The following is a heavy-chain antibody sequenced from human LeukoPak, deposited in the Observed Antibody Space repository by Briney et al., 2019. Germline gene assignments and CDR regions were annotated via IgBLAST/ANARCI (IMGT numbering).Heavy chain of an antibody. V-gene: IGHV4-59*01. CDR3: ARARTTFYFDC. J-gene: IGHJ4*02. CDR2: IYYSGST. Sequence: SETLSLTCTVSGGSISSYYWSWIRQPPGKGLEWIGYIYYSGSTNYNPSLKSRVTISVDTSKNQFSLKLSSVTAADTAVYYCARARTTFYFDCWGQGTLVTVSS. CDR1: GGSISSYY. D-gene: IGHD1-14*01.